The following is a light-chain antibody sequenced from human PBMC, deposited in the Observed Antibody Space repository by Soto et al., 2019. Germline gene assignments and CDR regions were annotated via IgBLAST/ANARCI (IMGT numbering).Light chain of an antibody. CDR2: GAS. CDR1: QSINSRS. V-gene: IGKV3-20*01. J-gene: IGKJ1*01. CDR3: QQYGSSPPVT. Sequence: DIVLTQSPGTLSLSPGERATLSCGASQSINSRSLAWYQQKPGQAPRLLIYGASSRATGIPDRFSGSGSGTDFTLTISRLEPEDFAVYYCQQYGSSPPVTFGQGTKVDIK.